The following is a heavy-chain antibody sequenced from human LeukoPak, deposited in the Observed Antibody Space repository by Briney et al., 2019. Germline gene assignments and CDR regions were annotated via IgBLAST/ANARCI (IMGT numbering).Heavy chain of an antibody. CDR2: ISGSGGST. CDR3: AKGGITIFGVDTPVFDY. J-gene: IGHJ4*02. CDR1: GHSISSGSGYY. D-gene: IGHD3-3*01. V-gene: IGHV3-23*01. Sequence: PSETLSLTCTVSGHSISSGSGYYWGWIRQPPGKGLEWVSAISGSGGSTYYADSVKGRFTISRDSSKNTLYLQMNSLRAEDTAVYYCAKGGITIFGVDTPVFDYWGQGTLVTVSS.